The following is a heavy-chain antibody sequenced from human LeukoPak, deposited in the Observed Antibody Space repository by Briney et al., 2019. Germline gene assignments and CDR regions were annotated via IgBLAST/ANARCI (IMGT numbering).Heavy chain of an antibody. CDR3: ARRERGTTPIRLGWFDP. V-gene: IGHV4-39*01. Sequence: KPSETLSLTCTVSGGSISSSSYYWGWIRQPPGKGLEWIGSIYYSGNTYYNPSLKSRVTISVDTSKNQFSLKLSSVTAVDTAVYYCARRERGTTPIRLGWFDPWGQGTLVTVSS. CDR2: IYYSGNT. J-gene: IGHJ5*02. D-gene: IGHD3-16*01. CDR1: GGSISSSSYY.